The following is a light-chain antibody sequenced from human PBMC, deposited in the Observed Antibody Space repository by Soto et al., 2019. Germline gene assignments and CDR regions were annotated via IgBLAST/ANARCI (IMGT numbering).Light chain of an antibody. J-gene: IGLJ1*01. CDR2: SNN. V-gene: IGLV1-44*01. CDR3: AAWDDSLNGYV. CDR1: SSNIGSNT. Sequence: QPVLTQPPSASGTPGQRVTISCSGSSSNIGSNTVNWYQQLPGTAPKLLIYSNNQRPSGVPDRFSVSKSGTSASLAISGLQSEDEDDYYCAAWDDSLNGYVFGTGTKLTVL.